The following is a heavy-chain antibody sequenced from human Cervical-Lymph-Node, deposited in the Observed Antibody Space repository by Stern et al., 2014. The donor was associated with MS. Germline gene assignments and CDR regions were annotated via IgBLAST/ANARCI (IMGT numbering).Heavy chain of an antibody. Sequence: VQLVQSGAEVKKPGESLRISCKGSGYSFTSYWISWVRQMPGKGLEWMGRIDPSDSYTNYSPSFQGHVTISADKSISTAYLQWSSLKASDTAMYYCARHTTYCGGDCYQDAADYWGQGTLVTVSS. V-gene: IGHV5-10-1*03. CDR2: IDPSDSYT. CDR1: GYSFTSYW. J-gene: IGHJ4*02. CDR3: ARHTTYCGGDCYQDAADY. D-gene: IGHD2-21*02.